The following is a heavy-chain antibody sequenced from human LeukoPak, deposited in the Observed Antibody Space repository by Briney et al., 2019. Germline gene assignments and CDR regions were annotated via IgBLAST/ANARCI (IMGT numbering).Heavy chain of an antibody. CDR2: ISGSGDST. D-gene: IGHD3/OR15-3a*01. CDR3: ANDDSWAPGSSNAY. J-gene: IGHJ4*02. CDR1: GFTFSNYA. V-gene: IGHV3-23*01. Sequence: PGGSLRLSCAASGFTFSNYAMSCVRQAPGRGLEWVSAISGSGDSTYYADSVRGRFTISRDNSKNTLYLQMNSLRAEDTAVYYYANDDSWAPGSSNAYWGQGTLFTVSS.